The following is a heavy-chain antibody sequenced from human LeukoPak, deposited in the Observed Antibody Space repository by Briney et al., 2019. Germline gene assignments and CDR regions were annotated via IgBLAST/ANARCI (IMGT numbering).Heavy chain of an antibody. J-gene: IGHJ4*02. CDR3: AAEGAYGDYVRFDY. D-gene: IGHD4-17*01. CDR2: INHSGST. Sequence: SETLSLTCAVYGGSFSGYYWSWIRQPPGKGLEWIGEINHSGSTNYNPSLKSRVTISVDTSKNQFSLKLSSVTAADTAVYYCAAEGAYGDYVRFDYWGQGTLVTVSS. V-gene: IGHV4-34*01. CDR1: GGSFSGYY.